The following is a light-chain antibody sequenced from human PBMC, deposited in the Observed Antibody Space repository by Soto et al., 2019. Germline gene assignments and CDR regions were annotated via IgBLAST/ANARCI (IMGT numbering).Light chain of an antibody. CDR1: SSDVGGYNY. J-gene: IGLJ3*02. Sequence: QSALTQPPSASGSPGQSVTISCTGTSSDVGGYNYVSWYQQYPGKAPKTMIYEVSERPSRAPVRFSGSKSGNTASLTVSGVHAEGEAEYCSGSYAVTNNLVFGGGTKLTVL. V-gene: IGLV2-8*01. CDR2: EVS. CDR3: GSYAVTNNLV.